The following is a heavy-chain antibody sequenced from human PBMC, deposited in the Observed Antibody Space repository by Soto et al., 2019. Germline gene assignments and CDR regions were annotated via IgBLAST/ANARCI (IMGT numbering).Heavy chain of an antibody. J-gene: IGHJ4*01. CDR2: IGGSGGHT. D-gene: IGHD1-1*01. V-gene: IGHV3-23*01. CDR3: ARDGKGAAYTFGPYYFDS. Sequence: PGGSLRLSCAASGFTVSTYAMTWVRQAPGKGLEWVSAIGGSGGHTYYTDSVKGRFTISRDNSRNTLYLQMNSLRADDTALYYCARDGKGAAYTFGPYYFDSWGQGALVTVSS. CDR1: GFTVSTYA.